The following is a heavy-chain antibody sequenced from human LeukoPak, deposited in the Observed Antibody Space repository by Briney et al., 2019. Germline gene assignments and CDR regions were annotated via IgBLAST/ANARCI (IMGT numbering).Heavy chain of an antibody. CDR1: GFTFSSYS. CDR3: ARDFITGDAFDI. J-gene: IGHJ3*02. CDR2: ISSSSSYI. V-gene: IGHV3-21*01. Sequence: KPGGSLRLSCAASGFTFSSYSMNWDRQAPGKGLEWVSSISSSSSYIYYADSVKGRFTISRDNAKNSLYLQMNSLRAEDTAVYYCARDFITGDAFDIWGQGTMVTVSS. D-gene: IGHD3-10*01.